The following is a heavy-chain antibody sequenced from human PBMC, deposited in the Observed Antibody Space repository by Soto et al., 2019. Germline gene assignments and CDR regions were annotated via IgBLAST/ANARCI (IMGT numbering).Heavy chain of an antibody. CDR3: ARDKGRQQLGGNYYYITDI. J-gene: IGHJ6*02. V-gene: IGHV1-69*12. D-gene: IGHD3-3*02. CDR2: IIPLFRTP. CDR1: GGTFSSSA. Sequence: QVQLVQSGAEVKKPGSSVKVSCKTSGGTFSSSAFSWVRQAPGQGLEWMGGIIPLFRTPDYGQRFQGRVTITADDSAGTVYRELRGLRSEDTAVYFCARDKGRQQLGGNYYYITDIWGQGTTVTVSS.